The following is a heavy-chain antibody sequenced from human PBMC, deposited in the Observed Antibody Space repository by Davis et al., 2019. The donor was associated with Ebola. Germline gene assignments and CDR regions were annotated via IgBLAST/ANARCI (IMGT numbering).Heavy chain of an antibody. D-gene: IGHD3-16*01. CDR2: ISSSGNTI. CDR1: GFTFSSYE. V-gene: IGHV3-48*03. Sequence: GESLKISCAASGFTFSSYELNWVRQAPGKGLEWVSYISSSGNTIYYADSVKGRFTISRDNAKNSLYLQMNSLRAEDTAVYYCAKEMGMMYFDYWGQGTLVTVSS. J-gene: IGHJ4*02. CDR3: AKEMGMMYFDY.